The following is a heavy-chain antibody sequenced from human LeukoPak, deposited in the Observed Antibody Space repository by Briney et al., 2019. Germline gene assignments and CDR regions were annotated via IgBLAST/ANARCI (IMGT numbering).Heavy chain of an antibody. Sequence: SVKVSCKASGGTFSSYAISWVRQAPGQGLEWMGGIIPVFGAANYAQKFQGRVTITADESTSTAYMELSSLRSEDTAVYYCARDLDRSSSSLGYWGQGTLVTVSS. D-gene: IGHD6-6*01. V-gene: IGHV1-69*13. CDR1: GGTFSSYA. CDR2: IIPVFGAA. J-gene: IGHJ4*02. CDR3: ARDLDRSSSSLGY.